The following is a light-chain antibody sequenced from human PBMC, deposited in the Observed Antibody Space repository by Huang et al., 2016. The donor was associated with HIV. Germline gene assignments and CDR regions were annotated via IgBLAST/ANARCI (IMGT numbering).Light chain of an antibody. V-gene: IGKV1-6*02. CDR2: AAS. J-gene: IGKJ1*01. Sequence: AIQLTQSPSSLSASVGDRVTITCRASQDITNDLGWYQQKPGKAPKLLFSAASTLRSGVPSRFSGSGSGSDFTLNISSLQPEDFATYFCLQDFNYPRTFGQGTRVEIK. CDR1: QDITND. CDR3: LQDFNYPRT.